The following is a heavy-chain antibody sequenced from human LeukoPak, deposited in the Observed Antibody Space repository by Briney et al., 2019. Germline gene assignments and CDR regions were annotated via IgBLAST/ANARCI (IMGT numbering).Heavy chain of an antibody. CDR2: IYTSGST. CDR3: ARASVEGPVFDY. D-gene: IGHD2-2*01. J-gene: IGHJ4*02. Sequence: SETLSLTCTASGGSISSYYWSWIRQPAGKGLEWIGRIYTSGSTNYNPSLKNRVTMSVDTSKSQFSLKLSAVTAADTAVYYCARASVEGPVFDYWGQGTLVTVSS. V-gene: IGHV4-4*07. CDR1: GGSISSYY.